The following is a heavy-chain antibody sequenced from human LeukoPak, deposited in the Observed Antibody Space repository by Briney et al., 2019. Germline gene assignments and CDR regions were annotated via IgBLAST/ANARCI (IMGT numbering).Heavy chain of an antibody. D-gene: IGHD3-22*01. J-gene: IGHJ4*02. CDR1: GGSISSYY. V-gene: IGHV4-59*12. Sequence: PSETLSLTCTVSGGSISSYYWSWIRQPPGKGLEWIGYIYYSGSTNYNPSLKSRVTMSVDTSKNQFSLKLSSVTAADTAVYYCARDFPYYYDSSGHFSPFAFDYWGQGTLVTVSS. CDR3: ARDFPYYYDSSGHFSPFAFDY. CDR2: IYYSGST.